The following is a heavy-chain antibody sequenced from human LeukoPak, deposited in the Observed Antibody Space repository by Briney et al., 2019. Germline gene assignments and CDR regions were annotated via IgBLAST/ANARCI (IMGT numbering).Heavy chain of an antibody. CDR1: GYTFTTYG. Sequence: ASVKVSCKASGYTFTTYGISWVRQAPGQGLEWLGWINSYNGNTNYAQKFQGRVTMTTDTSTTTAYMDLRSLRSDDTASYYCARNRQGLDSSGYSYFDYWGQGTLVTVSS. J-gene: IGHJ4*02. CDR2: INSYNGNT. D-gene: IGHD3-22*01. V-gene: IGHV1-18*01. CDR3: ARNRQGLDSSGYSYFDY.